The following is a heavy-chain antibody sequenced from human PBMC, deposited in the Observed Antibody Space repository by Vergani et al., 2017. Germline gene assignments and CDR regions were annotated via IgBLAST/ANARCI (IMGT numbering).Heavy chain of an antibody. CDR1: GFTFSGSA. J-gene: IGHJ4*02. CDR3: TTPTKWELRYYVDY. CDR2: IRSKANSYAT. V-gene: IGHV3-73*02. D-gene: IGHD3-9*01. Sequence: EVQLVESGGGLVQPGGSLKLSCAAAGFTFSGSAMHWVRQASGKGLEWVGRIRSKANSYATAYAASVKGRFTISRDDSKNTLYLQMNSLKTEDTAVYYCTTPTKWELRYYVDYWGQGTLVTVSS.